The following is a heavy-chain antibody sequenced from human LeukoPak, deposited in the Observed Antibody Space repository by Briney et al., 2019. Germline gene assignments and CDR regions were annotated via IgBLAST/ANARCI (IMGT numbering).Heavy chain of an antibody. CDR1: GFTFNNYE. V-gene: IGHV3-48*03. D-gene: IGHD6-19*01. CDR3: ARDLDIEVATGGY. Sequence: GRCLRLSCAASGFTFNNYEMNWVRRAPGKGLEWVSFISSSGSTIYYADSVKGRFTISRDNAMNSLYLQMNSLRAEDTAVYYCARDLDIEVATGGYWGQGTLVTVSS. J-gene: IGHJ4*02. CDR2: ISSSGSTI.